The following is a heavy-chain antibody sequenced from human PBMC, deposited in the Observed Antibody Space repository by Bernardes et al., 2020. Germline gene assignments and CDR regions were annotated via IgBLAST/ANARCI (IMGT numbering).Heavy chain of an antibody. CDR2: IWYDGSSK. CDR3: ASGRSTSYY. V-gene: IGHV3-33*08. J-gene: IGHJ4*02. CDR1: GFTFSNYG. Sequence: GGSLRLSCAASGFTFSNYGMHWVRQAPGKGLEWLAVIWYDGSSKLYADSVKGRFTISRDNSKNTLYLQMNSLRAEDTAVYYCASGRSTSYYWGQGTLVTVSS.